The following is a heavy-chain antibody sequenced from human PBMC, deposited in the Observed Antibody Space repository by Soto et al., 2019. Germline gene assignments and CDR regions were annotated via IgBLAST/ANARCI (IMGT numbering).Heavy chain of an antibody. J-gene: IGHJ5*02. V-gene: IGHV1-8*01. CDR3: ARTRFGAVAGT. CDR2: MNPYSGNT. CDR1: GYTFTSYD. D-gene: IGHD6-19*01. Sequence: QVQLVQSGAEVKKPGAPVKVSCKTSGYTFTSYDIHWVRQATGQGPEWMGWMNPYSGNTVYAQKFQGRIIMTRNTSMSTAYMELSSLRSEDTAVYYCARTRFGAVAGTWGQGTLVTVSS.